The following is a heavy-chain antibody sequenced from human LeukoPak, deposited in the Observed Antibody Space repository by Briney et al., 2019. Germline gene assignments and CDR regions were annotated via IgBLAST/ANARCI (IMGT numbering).Heavy chain of an antibody. V-gene: IGHV4-38-2*02. J-gene: IGHJ4*02. CDR2: IYHSGST. D-gene: IGHD3-22*01. CDR1: AYSISTDYY. Sequence: SETLSLTCTVSAYSISTDYYWGWIRQPPGKGLEWIGSIYHSGSTNYNPSLKSRVTISVDTSKNQFSLKLSSVTAADTAVYYCARAEGGSSGYYFDYWGQGTLVTVSS. CDR3: ARAEGGSSGYYFDY.